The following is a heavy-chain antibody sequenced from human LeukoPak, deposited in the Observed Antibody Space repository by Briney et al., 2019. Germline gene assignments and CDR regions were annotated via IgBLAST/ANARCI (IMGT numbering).Heavy chain of an antibody. Sequence: ASVKVSCKASGYTFTAYYIHWVRQAPGQGLEWMVWINPTTRGTNYAQKFQGRVTMTGDTSISTVYMELSRLTSDDTAVYYCAGLYYDINHSFDYWGQGTLVTVSS. CDR1: GYTFTAYY. V-gene: IGHV1-2*02. J-gene: IGHJ4*02. CDR2: INPTTRGT. D-gene: IGHD3-22*01. CDR3: AGLYYDINHSFDY.